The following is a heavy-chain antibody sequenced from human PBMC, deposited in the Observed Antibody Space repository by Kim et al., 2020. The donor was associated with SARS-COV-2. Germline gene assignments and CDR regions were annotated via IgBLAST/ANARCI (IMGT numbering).Heavy chain of an antibody. Sequence: GGSLRLSCAASGFTFSSYAMHWVRQAPGKGLEWVAVISYDGSNKYYADSVKGRFTISRDNSKNTLYLQMNSLRAEDTAVYYCARYRGYMVRGPYYYYGMDVWGQGTTVTVSS. CDR1: GFTFSSYA. V-gene: IGHV3-30*04. J-gene: IGHJ6*02. CDR3: ARYRGYMVRGPYYYYGMDV. CDR2: ISYDGSNK. D-gene: IGHD3-10*01.